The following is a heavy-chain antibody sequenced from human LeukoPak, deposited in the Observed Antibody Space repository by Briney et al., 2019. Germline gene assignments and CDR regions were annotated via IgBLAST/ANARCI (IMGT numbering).Heavy chain of an antibody. V-gene: IGHV4-39*01. CDR1: GGSISSSSYY. J-gene: IGHJ4*02. Sequence: PSETLSLTCTVSGGSISSSSYYWGWIRQPPGKGLEWIGSIYYSGSTYYNPSLKSRVTISVDTSKNQFSLKLSSVTAADTAVYYCARRDRTTARSDYWGQGTPVTVSS. CDR2: IYYSGST. D-gene: IGHD1-7*01. CDR3: ARRDRTTARSDY.